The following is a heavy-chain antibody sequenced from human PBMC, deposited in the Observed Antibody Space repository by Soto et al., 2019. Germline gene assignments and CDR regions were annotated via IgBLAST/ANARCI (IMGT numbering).Heavy chain of an antibody. CDR2: ISSTTTTI. D-gene: IGHD2-8*01. CDR3: TRAPLRVSLSQTYGMDV. CDR1: GFAFSSFS. Sequence: LQLVESGGGLVQPGGSLRLSCAASGFAFSSFSMNWVRQAPGKGLEWISYISSTTTTIYYADSVKGRFTISRDSAEKSLYLQMNSLRDEDTAVYYCTRAPLRVSLSQTYGMDVWGQGTTVTVSS. J-gene: IGHJ6*02. V-gene: IGHV3-48*02.